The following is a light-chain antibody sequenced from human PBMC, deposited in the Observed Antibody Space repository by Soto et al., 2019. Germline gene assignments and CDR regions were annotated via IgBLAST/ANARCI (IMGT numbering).Light chain of an antibody. CDR2: GAS. CDR1: QSVSSN. CDR3: QHYNSWPT. Sequence: EIVMTQSPATLSVSPGEGATLSCRASQSVSSNLAWYQQKPGQAPRLLIYGASTRATGIPARFSGSGSGAEFTLTISILQSEDSALYYCQHYNSWPTFGPGTKVEIK. J-gene: IGKJ3*01. V-gene: IGKV3-15*01.